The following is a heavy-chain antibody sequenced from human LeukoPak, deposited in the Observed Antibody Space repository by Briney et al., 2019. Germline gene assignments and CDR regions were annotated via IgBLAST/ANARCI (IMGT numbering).Heavy chain of an antibody. V-gene: IGHV1-2*02. CDR3: ARDLGSSWVRVDY. CDR2: INPNSGGT. CDR1: GYTFTGYY. Sequence: ASVKVSCKASGYTFTGYYMHWVRQAPGQGLEWMGWINPNSGGTNYAQKFQGRVTMTRDTSISTAYMELSRLRSDDTAVYYCARDLGSSWVRVDYWGQGTLVTVYS. J-gene: IGHJ4*02. D-gene: IGHD6-13*01.